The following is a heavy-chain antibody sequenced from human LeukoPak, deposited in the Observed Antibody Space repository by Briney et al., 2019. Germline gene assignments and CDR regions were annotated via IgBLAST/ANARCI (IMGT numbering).Heavy chain of an antibody. V-gene: IGHV5-51*01. Sequence: GESLEISCKGSGYTFTSQWIAWVRQRPGKGLEWMGIIYPGDSDTTYSPSFQGQVTISVDKSISTAYLRWSSLQASDTAIYYCARHGKYSSGSHYFDSWGQGTLVTVSS. D-gene: IGHD6-19*01. J-gene: IGHJ4*02. CDR2: IYPGDSDT. CDR1: GYTFTSQW. CDR3: ARHGKYSSGSHYFDS.